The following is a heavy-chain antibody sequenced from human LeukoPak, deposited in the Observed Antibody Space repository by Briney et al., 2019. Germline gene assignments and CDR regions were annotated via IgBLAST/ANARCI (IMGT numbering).Heavy chain of an antibody. Sequence: GGSLRLSCAASGFTFSSYSMNWVRQAPGKGLEWVSSISSSSSYIYYADSVKGRFTISRDNAKNSLYLQMNSLRAEDTVVYYCARDRGYSYGAEGMDVWGQGTTVTVSS. CDR3: ARDRGYSYGAEGMDV. J-gene: IGHJ6*02. CDR1: GFTFSSYS. D-gene: IGHD5-18*01. CDR2: ISSSSSYI. V-gene: IGHV3-21*01.